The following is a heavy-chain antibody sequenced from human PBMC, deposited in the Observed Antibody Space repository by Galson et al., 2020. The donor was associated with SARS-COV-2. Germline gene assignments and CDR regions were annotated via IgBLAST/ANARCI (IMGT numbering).Heavy chain of an antibody. CDR3: AILSGGWLGY. CDR2: IYYSGST. D-gene: IGHD2-15*01. CDR1: GGSISSSSYY. J-gene: IGHJ4*02. Sequence: SETLSLTCTVSGGSISSSSYYWGWIRQPPGKGLEWIGTIYYSGSTYYNPSLKSRVTISVDTSKNQFSLKLSSVTAADTAVYYCAILSGGWLGYWGQGALVTVSS. V-gene: IGHV4-39*01.